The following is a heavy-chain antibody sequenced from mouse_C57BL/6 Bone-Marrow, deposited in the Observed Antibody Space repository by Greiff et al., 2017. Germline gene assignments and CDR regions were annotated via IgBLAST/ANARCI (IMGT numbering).Heavy chain of an antibody. D-gene: IGHD4-1*01. J-gene: IGHJ2*01. CDR3: ARLAWVFDY. CDR1: GYTFTNYW. CDR2: IYPGGGYT. Sequence: VMLVESGAELVRPGTSVKMSCKASGYTFTNYWIGWAKQRPGHGLEWIGDIYPGGGYTNYNEKFKGKATLTADKSSSTAYMQFSSLTSEDSAIYYCARLAWVFDYWGQGTTLTVSS. V-gene: IGHV1-63*01.